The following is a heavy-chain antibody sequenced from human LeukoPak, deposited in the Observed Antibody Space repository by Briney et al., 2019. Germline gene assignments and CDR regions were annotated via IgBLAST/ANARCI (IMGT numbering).Heavy chain of an antibody. V-gene: IGHV1-2*06. CDR2: INPNSGGT. J-gene: IGHJ2*01. CDR1: GYTFTGYY. D-gene: IGHD5-12*01. CDR3: ARGTRRGYSGYDSYGGLWYFDL. Sequence: ASVKVSCKASGYTFTGYYMHWVRQAPGQGLEWMGRINPNSGGTNYAQKFQGRVTMTRDTSISTAYMELSRLRSDDTAVYYCARGTRRGYSGYDSYGGLWYFDLWGRGTLVTVSS.